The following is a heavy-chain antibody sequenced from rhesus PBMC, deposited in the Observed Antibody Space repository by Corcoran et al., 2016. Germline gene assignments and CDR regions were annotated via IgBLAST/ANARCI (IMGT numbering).Heavy chain of an antibody. J-gene: IGHJ4*01. D-gene: IGHD2-27*01. Sequence: QVQLQESGPGLVKPSETLSLTCAVSGGSISSGYYYWSWIRQAPGKGLEWIGYIYGSGSSTNYNPSLKCRVTLSVDTSKNQLSLKLSSVTAADTAVYYCASGPSYCSGIYCLTGEYYFDYWGQGVLVTVSS. CDR2: IYGSGSST. CDR1: GGSISSGYYY. CDR3: ASGPSYCSGIYCLTGEYYFDY. V-gene: IGHV4S11*01.